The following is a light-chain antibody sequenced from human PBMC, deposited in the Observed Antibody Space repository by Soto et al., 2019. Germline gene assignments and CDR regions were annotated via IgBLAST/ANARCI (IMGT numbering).Light chain of an antibody. CDR1: SSNIGNNY. CDR2: DND. J-gene: IGLJ2*01. CDR3: ATWDSSLSAGV. V-gene: IGLV1-51*01. Sequence: QSVLTQPPSVSAAPGQKVTISCSGSSSNIGNNYVFWYQQLPGTAPKLLIYDNDKRPPGIPDRFSGSKSGTSATLGITGLQTGDDADYYCATWDSSLSAGVFGGGTKLTVL.